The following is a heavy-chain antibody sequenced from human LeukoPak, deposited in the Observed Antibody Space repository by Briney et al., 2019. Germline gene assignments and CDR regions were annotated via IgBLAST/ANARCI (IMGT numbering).Heavy chain of an antibody. Sequence: SVKVSCKASGGTFSSYAISWVRPAPGQGLEWMGGIIPIFGTANYAQKFQGRVTITADESTSTAYMELSSLRSEDTAVYYCASHTMVRGRSYYYYGMDVWGQGTTVTVSS. V-gene: IGHV1-69*13. CDR2: IIPIFGTA. J-gene: IGHJ6*02. CDR1: GGTFSSYA. D-gene: IGHD3-10*01. CDR3: ASHTMVRGRSYYYYGMDV.